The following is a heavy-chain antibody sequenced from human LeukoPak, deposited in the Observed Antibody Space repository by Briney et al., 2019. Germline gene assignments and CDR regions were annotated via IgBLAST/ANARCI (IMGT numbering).Heavy chain of an antibody. CDR2: ISGSGGST. CDR1: GFTFSSYG. J-gene: IGHJ4*02. CDR3: AKSPGYSSGWYFDC. Sequence: PGGSLRLSCAASGFTFSSYGMSWVRQAPGKGLEWVSAISGSGGSTYYADSVKGRFTISRDNSKNTLYLQMNSLRAEDTAVYYCAKSPGYSSGWYFDCWGQGTLVTVSS. V-gene: IGHV3-23*01. D-gene: IGHD6-19*01.